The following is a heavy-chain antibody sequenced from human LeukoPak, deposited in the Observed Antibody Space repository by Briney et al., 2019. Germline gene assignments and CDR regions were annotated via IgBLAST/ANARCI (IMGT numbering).Heavy chain of an antibody. CDR3: ATRHPDGAFDI. CDR1: GYSISSGYY. V-gene: IGHV4-38-2*02. J-gene: IGHJ3*02. Sequence: SETLSLTSTVSGYSISSGYYWGWIRQPPGKGLEWIGSIYHSGSTYYNPSLKSRVTISVDTSKNQFSLKLSSVTAADTAVYYCATRHPDGAFDIWGQGTMVTVSS. CDR2: IYHSGST.